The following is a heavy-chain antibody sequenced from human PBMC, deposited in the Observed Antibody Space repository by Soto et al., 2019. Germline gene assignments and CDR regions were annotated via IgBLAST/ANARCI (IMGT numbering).Heavy chain of an antibody. D-gene: IGHD3-10*01. CDR3: ARDKTYYGSGSGVDY. CDR1: GFTFSSYS. Sequence: EVQLVESGGGLVKPGGSLRLSCAASGFTFSSYSMNWVRQAPGKGLEWVSSISSSSSYIYYADSVKGRFTISRDNAKNSLYLQMNSLRAEDTAVYYCARDKTYYGSGSGVDYWGQGTLVTVSS. CDR2: ISSSSSYI. V-gene: IGHV3-21*01. J-gene: IGHJ4*02.